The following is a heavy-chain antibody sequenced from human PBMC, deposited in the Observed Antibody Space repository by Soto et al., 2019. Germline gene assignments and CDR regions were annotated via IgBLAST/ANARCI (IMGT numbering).Heavy chain of an antibody. CDR3: AASCVACGGFNYYGMDV. Sequence: QVQLQESGPGLVKPSQTLSLTCTVSGGSISSGGYYWYWIRQHPGKGLEWIGYIYYSGTTYYNPSLNSRVTIPVDTSKTQFSLKLRYVTAADSALYYCAASCVACGGFNYYGMDVWGQGTTVTVSS. CDR1: GGSISSGGYY. CDR2: IYYSGTT. J-gene: IGHJ6*02. V-gene: IGHV4-31*03. D-gene: IGHD2-21*01.